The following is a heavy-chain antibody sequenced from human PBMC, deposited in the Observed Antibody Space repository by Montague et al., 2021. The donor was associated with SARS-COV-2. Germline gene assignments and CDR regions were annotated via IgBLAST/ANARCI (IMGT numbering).Heavy chain of an antibody. CDR1: GFPFSSYS. J-gene: IGHJ6*02. V-gene: IGHV3-30*04. CDR2: ISFDGKNK. Sequence: SRSLSFAASGFPFSSYSIYWVRQAPGKGLEWVAVISFDGKNKYYADSVKGRFTISRDNSENTLYLQMNSLRAEDTAVYYCARDRTPSYVDYEGYYYYYGMDVWGQGTTVTVSS. D-gene: IGHD4-17*01. CDR3: ARDRTPSYVDYEGYYYYYGMDV.